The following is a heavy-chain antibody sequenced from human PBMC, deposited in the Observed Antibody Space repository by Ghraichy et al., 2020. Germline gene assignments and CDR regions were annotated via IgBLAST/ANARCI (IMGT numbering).Heavy chain of an antibody. D-gene: IGHD3-10*01. CDR3: ARDRSVRWDYYYYGMDV. Sequence: GESLNISCAVSGFTFNSYSMNWVRQAPGKGLEWVAYISSSSGGRYYAGSVKGRFTISRDNAKNSLYLQMNNLRDEDTAVYYCARDRSVRWDYYYYGMDVWGHGTTVTVSS. J-gene: IGHJ6*02. CDR2: ISSSSGGR. V-gene: IGHV3-48*02. CDR1: GFTFNSYS.